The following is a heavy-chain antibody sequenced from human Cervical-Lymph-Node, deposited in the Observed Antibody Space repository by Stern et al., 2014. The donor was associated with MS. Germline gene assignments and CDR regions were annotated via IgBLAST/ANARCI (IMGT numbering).Heavy chain of an antibody. D-gene: IGHD2-8*01. CDR3: ARQYVNGQNCFDP. CDR2: NGYDGNSQ. CDR1: GFTFSAFG. J-gene: IGHJ5*02. V-gene: IGHV3-33*01. Sequence: QMQLVESGGGVVQPGRSLKLSCTGSGFTFSAFGIHWVRQAPGKGLEWVAGNGYDGNSQYYRDSGKGRFTISRHNSKNTVYLQMNSLRVEDTAIFYCARQYVNGQNCFDPWGQGTLVTVSS.